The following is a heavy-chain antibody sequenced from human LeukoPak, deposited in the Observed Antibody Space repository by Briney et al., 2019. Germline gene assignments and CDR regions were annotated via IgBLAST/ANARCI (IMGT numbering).Heavy chain of an antibody. V-gene: IGHV3-33*08. CDR1: GFTFSSYG. D-gene: IGHD3-3*01. CDR3: ARSYDFWSGKLVLDY. Sequence: QPGGSLRLSCAASGFTFSSYGMHWVRQAPGKGLEWVAVIWYDGSNKYYADSVKGRFTISRDNSKNTLYLQMNSLRAEDTAVYYCARSYDFWSGKLVLDYWGQGTLVTVSS. J-gene: IGHJ4*02. CDR2: IWYDGSNK.